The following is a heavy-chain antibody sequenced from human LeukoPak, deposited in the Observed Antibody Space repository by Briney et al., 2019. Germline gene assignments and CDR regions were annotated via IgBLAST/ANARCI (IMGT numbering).Heavy chain of an antibody. CDR2: MRYDGSNE. V-gene: IGHV3-33*01. J-gene: IGHJ4*02. D-gene: IGHD6-19*01. CDR1: GFTFSNYG. CDR3: ARDLGYSSGWFSY. Sequence: GRSLRLSCAASGFTFSNYGMHWVRQAPGKGLEWVAVMRYDGSNEYYADSVKGRFTISRDNSKNTLYLQMNSLRAEDTAVYYCARDLGYSSGWFSYWGQGTLVTISS.